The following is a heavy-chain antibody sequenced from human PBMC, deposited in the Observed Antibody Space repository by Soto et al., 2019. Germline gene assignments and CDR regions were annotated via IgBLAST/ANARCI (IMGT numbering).Heavy chain of an antibody. V-gene: IGHV4-30-2*01. CDR2: IYHSGST. D-gene: IGHD4-17*01. CDR1: VGSISSGGYS. Sequence: SETLSLTCAVSVGSISSGGYSWGWIRQPPGKGLEWIGYIYHSGSTYYNPSLKSRVTISVDRSKNQFSLKLSSVTAADTAVYYCARGPSHDYGDYLFDYWGQGTLVTVSS. J-gene: IGHJ4*02. CDR3: ARGPSHDYGDYLFDY.